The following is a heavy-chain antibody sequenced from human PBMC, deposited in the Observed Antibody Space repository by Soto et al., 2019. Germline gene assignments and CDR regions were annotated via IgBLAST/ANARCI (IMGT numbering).Heavy chain of an antibody. CDR3: TRLHGGNSDDAFDI. CDR2: IRSKANSYAT. V-gene: IGHV3-73*01. D-gene: IGHD2-21*02. J-gene: IGHJ3*02. CDR1: GFTFSGSA. Sequence: PGGSLRLSCEDSGFTFSGSAMHWVRQASGKGLEGVGRIRSKANSYATAYAASVKGRFTISRDDSKNTAYLQMNSLKTEDTAVYYCTRLHGGNSDDAFDIWSQGTMATVSS.